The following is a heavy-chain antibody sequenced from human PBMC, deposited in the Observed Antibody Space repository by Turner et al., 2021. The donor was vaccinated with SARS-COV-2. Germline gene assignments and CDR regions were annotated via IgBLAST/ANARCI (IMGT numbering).Heavy chain of an antibody. CDR2: INGDGTST. D-gene: IGHD2-15*01. Sequence: EVQLVESGGGLVQPGGSMRLSCAASGFTFSSYAMHWVRQAPGKGQVWVARINGDGTSTSYADSEKGRFTISRDKAKNTLYVQMSSLRSVDTAVYYCARSSAGAIDYWGQGTLVTFTS. CDR1: GFTFSSYA. V-gene: IGHV3-74*01. CDR3: ARSSAGAIDY. J-gene: IGHJ4*02.